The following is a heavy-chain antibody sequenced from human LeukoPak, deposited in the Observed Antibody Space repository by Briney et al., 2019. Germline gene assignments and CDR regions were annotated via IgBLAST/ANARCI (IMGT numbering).Heavy chain of an antibody. Sequence: PSETLSLTCTVSGGSISNYYWNWIRQPPGKGLEWTGYIYYSGSTNYNPSLKSRVTISVDTSKNQFSLKLTSLTAADTAVYYCARLNRGAPNWFDPWGQGTLVTVSS. CDR2: IYYSGST. CDR3: ARLNRGAPNWFDP. J-gene: IGHJ5*02. D-gene: IGHD3-10*01. V-gene: IGHV4-59*01. CDR1: GGSISNYY.